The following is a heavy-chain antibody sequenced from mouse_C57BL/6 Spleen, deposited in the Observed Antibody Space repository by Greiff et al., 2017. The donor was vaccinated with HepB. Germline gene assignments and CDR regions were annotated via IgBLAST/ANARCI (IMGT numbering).Heavy chain of an antibody. V-gene: IGHV1-15*01. CDR3: TDYDFWFAY. D-gene: IGHD2-4*01. J-gene: IGHJ3*01. CDR1: GYTFTDYE. Sequence: VKLVESGAELVRPGASVTLSCKASGYTFTDYEMHWVKQTPVHGLEWIGAIDPETGGTAYNQKFKGKAILTADKSSSTAYMELRSLTSEDSAVYYCTDYDFWFAYWGQGTLVTVSA. CDR2: IDPETGGT.